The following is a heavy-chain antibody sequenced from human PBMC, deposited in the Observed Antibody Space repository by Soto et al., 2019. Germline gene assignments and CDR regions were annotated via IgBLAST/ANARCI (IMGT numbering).Heavy chain of an antibody. V-gene: IGHV3-21*01. CDR1: GFIFTRYS. CDR2: ISSTTNYI. CDR3: ARESEDLTSNFDY. J-gene: IGHJ4*02. Sequence: GGSLRLCSAASGFIFTRYSMNWVRQAPGKGLEWVSSISSTTNYIYYADSMKGRFTVSRDNAKNSVYLEMNSLSAEDTAVYYCARESEDLTSNFDYWGQGTLVTVSS.